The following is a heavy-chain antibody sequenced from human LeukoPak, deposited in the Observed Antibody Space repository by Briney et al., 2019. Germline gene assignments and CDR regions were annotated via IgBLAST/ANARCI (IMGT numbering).Heavy chain of an antibody. CDR2: IRGNSGRT. J-gene: IGHJ4*02. V-gene: IGHV3-23*01. Sequence: PGGSLRLSCAASGFTFSAYAITWVRQAPGKGLEWVSSIRGNSGRTYYADSVRGRFTISRDNAKDTVYLQISSLSVEDTAVYYCARDHSGTRGWYTVDYWGKGTLVAVSS. D-gene: IGHD6-19*01. CDR3: ARDHSGTRGWYTVDY. CDR1: GFTFSAYA.